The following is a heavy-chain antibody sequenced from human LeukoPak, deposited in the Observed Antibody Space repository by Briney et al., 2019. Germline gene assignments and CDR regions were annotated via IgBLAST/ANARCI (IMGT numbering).Heavy chain of an antibody. J-gene: IGHJ5*02. D-gene: IGHD2-2*01. CDR3: AREERGRYCSSTSCYFVWFDP. V-gene: IGHV1-18*01. CDR2: ISAYNGNT. Sequence: ASAKVSCKASGYTFTSYGISWVRQAPGQGLEWMGWISAYNGNTNYAQKLQGRVTMTTDTSTSTAYMELRSLRSDDTAVYYCAREERGRYCSSTSCYFVWFDPWGQGTLVTVSS. CDR1: GYTFTSYG.